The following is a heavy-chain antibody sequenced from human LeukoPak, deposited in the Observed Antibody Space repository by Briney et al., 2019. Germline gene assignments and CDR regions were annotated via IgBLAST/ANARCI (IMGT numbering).Heavy chain of an antibody. V-gene: IGHV4-4*09. CDR3: ARKIAAAHWFDP. Sequence: SETLSLTCTVSGGSISSYYWSWIRQPPGKGLEWIGYIYTSGSTNYNPSLKSRVTISVDTSKNQFSLKLSSVTAADTAVYYCARKIAAAHWFDPWGQGTLVTVSS. D-gene: IGHD6-13*01. J-gene: IGHJ5*02. CDR2: IYTSGST. CDR1: GGSISSYY.